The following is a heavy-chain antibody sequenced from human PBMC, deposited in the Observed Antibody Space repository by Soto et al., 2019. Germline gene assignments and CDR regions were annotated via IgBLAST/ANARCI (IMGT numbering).Heavy chain of an antibody. D-gene: IGHD6-13*01. J-gene: IGHJ6*02. CDR3: ARGGIAAAGTKGMDV. Sequence: VASVKVSCKASGGTFSSYAISWVRQAPGQGLEWMGGIIPIFGTANYAQKFQGRVTITADESTSTAYMELSSLRSEDTAVYYCARGGIAAAGTKGMDVWGQGTTVTVSS. CDR2: IIPIFGTA. CDR1: GGTFSSYA. V-gene: IGHV1-69*13.